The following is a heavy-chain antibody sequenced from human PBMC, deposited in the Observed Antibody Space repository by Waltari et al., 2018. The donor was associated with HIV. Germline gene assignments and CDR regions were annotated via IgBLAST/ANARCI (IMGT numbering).Heavy chain of an antibody. D-gene: IGHD6-19*01. V-gene: IGHV1-18*01. CDR3: ARGIYSSGWYGMDV. CDR2: ISAYNGNT. CDR1: GYTFPSYG. J-gene: IGHJ6*02. Sequence: QVQLVQSGAEVQKPGASVQVSCKASGYTFPSYGLSWVRQAPGQGLEWMGWISAYNGNTNYAQKRQGRVTMTTDTSTSTAYMELRSLRSDDTAVYYCARGIYSSGWYGMDVWGQGTTVTVSS.